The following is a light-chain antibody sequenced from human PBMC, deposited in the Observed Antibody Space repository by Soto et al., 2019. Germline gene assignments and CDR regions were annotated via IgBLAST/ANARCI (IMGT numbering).Light chain of an antibody. CDR3: QSYDSSLSAWV. CDR1: SSNIGAGSD. V-gene: IGLV1-40*01. CDR2: GSY. J-gene: IGLJ1*01. Sequence: QSVLTQPPSVSGAPGQRVTISCTGSSSNIGAGSDVHWYQQVPGTAPKLLVYGSYNRPSGVPDRFSGSKSGTSASLAITGLQAEDEADFYCQSYDSSLSAWVFGTGTNATVL.